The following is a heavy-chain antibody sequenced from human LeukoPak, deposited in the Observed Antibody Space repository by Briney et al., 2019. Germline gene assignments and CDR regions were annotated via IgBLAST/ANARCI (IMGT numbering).Heavy chain of an antibody. CDR3: ARKMKTGDRVGSFDI. CDR1: GFTFNSHT. J-gene: IGHJ3*02. CDR2: IGSDGSYI. V-gene: IGHV3-21*01. D-gene: IGHD1-1*01. Sequence: GGSLRLSCAASGFTFNSHTMNWVRQAPMKGLEWVSSIGSDGSYIYYADSVQGRFTISRDNAKNSLYLQMNSLTAEDTAVYYCARKMKTGDRVGSFDIWGQGTMVTVSS.